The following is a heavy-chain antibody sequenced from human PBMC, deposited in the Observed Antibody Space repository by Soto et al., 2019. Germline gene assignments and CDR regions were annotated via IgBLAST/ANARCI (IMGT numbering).Heavy chain of an antibody. D-gene: IGHD3-16*02. CDR1: GGSISSYY. J-gene: IGHJ4*02. CDR2: IYYSGST. Sequence: SETLSLTCSVSGGSISSYYWIWIRQPPGKGLEWIGYIYYSGSTNYNPSLKSRVIISVDTSKNQFSLKLSSVTAADTAVYYCARVMITFGGVIVAFDYWGQGTLVTVSS. CDR3: ARVMITFGGVIVAFDY. V-gene: IGHV4-59*01.